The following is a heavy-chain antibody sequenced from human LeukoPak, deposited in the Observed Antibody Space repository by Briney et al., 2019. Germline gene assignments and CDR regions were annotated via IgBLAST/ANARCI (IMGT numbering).Heavy chain of an antibody. CDR3: ARDRRFDP. Sequence: SETLSLTCTVSGGSISSGGYYWSWIRQNPGKGLEWIGYIHYSGSTYYNPSLKSRVTISVDTSDNQFSLKLSSVTAADTAVYYCARDRRFDPWGQGTLVTVSS. V-gene: IGHV4-31*03. CDR1: GGSISSGGYY. CDR2: IHYSGST. J-gene: IGHJ5*02.